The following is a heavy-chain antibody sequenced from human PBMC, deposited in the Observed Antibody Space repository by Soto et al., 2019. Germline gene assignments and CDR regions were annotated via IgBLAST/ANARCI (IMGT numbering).Heavy chain of an antibody. CDR3: ARAPTP. CDR1: GGSISSGGYY. Sequence: QVQLQESGPGLVKPSQTLSLTCTVSGGSISSGGYYWSWIRQHPGKGLEWIGYIYYSGSTYYNPSVESRDTRAVDTAKNQLSLKPSSVTAADTAVYYWARAPTPWGQGTRVTVAS. CDR2: IYYSGST. J-gene: IGHJ5*02. V-gene: IGHV4-31*03.